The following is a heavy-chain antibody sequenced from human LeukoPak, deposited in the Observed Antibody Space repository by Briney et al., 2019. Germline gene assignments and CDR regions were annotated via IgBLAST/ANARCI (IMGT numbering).Heavy chain of an antibody. CDR2: ISDSGGST. CDR1: GFTFINYA. CDR3: AKSGMIRGAMDV. J-gene: IGHJ6*02. D-gene: IGHD3-10*01. V-gene: IGHV3-23*01. Sequence: GGSLRLSCAASGFTFINYAMNWVRQAPGKGLEWVSVISDSGGSTLYADSVKGRFTVSRDNSKNTLYLQMNSLRVEDTAVYYCAKSGMIRGAMDVWGQGTTVTVSS.